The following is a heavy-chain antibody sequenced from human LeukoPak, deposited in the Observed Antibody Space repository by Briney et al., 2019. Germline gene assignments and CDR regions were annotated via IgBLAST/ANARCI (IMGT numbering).Heavy chain of an antibody. Sequence: PGGSLRLPCAPSGFILSDAWMSWLRQAPGKGLEWVGRIKSKNDGGTTEYAAPVRGRFTISRDDSENTRSLQMNSLKIEDTAVYYCTKVIRGYSGSSDSWGQGTLVSVSS. CDR1: GFILSDAW. CDR2: IKSKNDGGTT. V-gene: IGHV3-15*01. J-gene: IGHJ4*02. D-gene: IGHD1-26*01. CDR3: TKVIRGYSGSSDS.